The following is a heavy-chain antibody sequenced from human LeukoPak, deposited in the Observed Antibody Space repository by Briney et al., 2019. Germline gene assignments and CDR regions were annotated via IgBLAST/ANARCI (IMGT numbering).Heavy chain of an antibody. CDR1: GFTFSSYS. CDR3: ARDLSSIAAPYFDY. J-gene: IGHJ4*02. D-gene: IGHD6-6*01. V-gene: IGHV3-21*01. Sequence: GGSLRLSCAASGFTFSSYSMNWVRQAPGKGLEWVSSISSSSSYIYYADSVKGRFTISRDNAKNSLYLQMNSLRAEDTAVYYCARDLSSIAAPYFDYWGQGTLVTVSS. CDR2: ISSSSSYI.